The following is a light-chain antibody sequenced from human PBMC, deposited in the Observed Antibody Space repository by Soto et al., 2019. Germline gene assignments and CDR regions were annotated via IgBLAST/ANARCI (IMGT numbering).Light chain of an antibody. CDR1: QRVSSSY. CDR3: QQEGSSPPLT. V-gene: IGKV3-20*01. J-gene: IGKJ4*02. CDR2: VAS. Sequence: EIVLTQSPGTLSLSPGERATLSCRASQRVSSSYLAWYQQKPGQAPRLLIYVASSRATGIPDRFSGSGSGTDFTLTISRLEPEDLAVYYCQQEGSSPPLTFGGGTKVEIK.